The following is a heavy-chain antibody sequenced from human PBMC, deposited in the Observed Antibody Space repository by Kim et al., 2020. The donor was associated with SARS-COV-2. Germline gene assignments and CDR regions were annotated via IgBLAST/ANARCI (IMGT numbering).Heavy chain of an antibody. V-gene: IGHV3-7*01. J-gene: IGHJ3*02. D-gene: IGHD3-22*01. Sequence: DSVKGRFTISRDNAKNSLYLQMNSLRAEDTAVYYCARDVDYYDRDAFDIWGQGTMVTVSS. CDR3: ARDVDYYDRDAFDI.